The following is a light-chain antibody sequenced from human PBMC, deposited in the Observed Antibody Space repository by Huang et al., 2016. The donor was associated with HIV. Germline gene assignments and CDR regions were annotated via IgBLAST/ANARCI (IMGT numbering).Light chain of an antibody. J-gene: IGKJ1*01. CDR2: DIS. CDR3: QQRYSSWT. CDR1: QSVSNY. Sequence: EIVLTQSPTTLSLSPGERATLSCRASQSVSNYLAWYQQKPGQAPRLLIYDISSRDTGIPPRFSGSGSGTDFTLTISSLEPEDFAVYYCQQRYSSWTFGQGTKVEIK. V-gene: IGKV3-11*01.